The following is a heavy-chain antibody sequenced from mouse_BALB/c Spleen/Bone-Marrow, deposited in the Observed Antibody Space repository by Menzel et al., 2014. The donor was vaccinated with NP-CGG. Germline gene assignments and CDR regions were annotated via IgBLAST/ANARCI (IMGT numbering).Heavy chain of an antibody. CDR2: INSNGGGT. V-gene: IGHV5-6-3*01. D-gene: IGHD2-2*01. J-gene: IGHJ3*01. CDR3: ARVGVKVWFAY. Sequence: EVMFAESGGGLVQPEGSLKLSCAAPGFTFSRYDMSWVRQTPDMRLELVANINSNGGGTYYPDSVKGRFTISRDNAKNTLYLRMSGLKSEDTAMYFCARVGVKVWFAYWGQGTLVTVSA. CDR1: GFTFSRYD.